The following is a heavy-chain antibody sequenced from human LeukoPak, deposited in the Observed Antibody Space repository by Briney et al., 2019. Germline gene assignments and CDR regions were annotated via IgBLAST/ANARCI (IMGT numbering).Heavy chain of an antibody. J-gene: IGHJ4*02. Sequence: LGESLKISCKGSGYSFTSYWIGWVRHMPGKGLEWMGIIYPGDSDTRYSPSFQGQVTISADKSISTAYLQWSSLKASDTAMYYCATQGDVDTAIVGYWGQGTLVTVSS. V-gene: IGHV5-51*01. D-gene: IGHD5-18*01. CDR3: ATQGDVDTAIVGY. CDR2: IYPGDSDT. CDR1: GYSFTSYW.